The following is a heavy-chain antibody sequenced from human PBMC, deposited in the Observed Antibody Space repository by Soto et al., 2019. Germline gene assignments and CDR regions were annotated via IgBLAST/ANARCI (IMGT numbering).Heavy chain of an antibody. D-gene: IGHD2-15*01. Sequence: QVQLQESGPGLVKPSETLSLTCTVSGGSINSYFWSWIRQTPENGLEWIGYVYYTGSTNYNPSVESRVTISVDSSKNQFFLRLSSVTAADTAVYYCARYRRPDISPGWYFFDYWGQGTLVTVSS. CDR3: ARYRRPDISPGWYFFDY. V-gene: IGHV4-59*01. J-gene: IGHJ4*02. CDR1: GGSINSYF. CDR2: VYYTGST.